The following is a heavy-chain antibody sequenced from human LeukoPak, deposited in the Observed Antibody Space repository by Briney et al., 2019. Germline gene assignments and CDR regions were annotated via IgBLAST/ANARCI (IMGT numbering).Heavy chain of an antibody. CDR2: ISSSSSYI. D-gene: IGHD2-2*01. Sequence: GGSLRLSCAASGFTFSSYSMNWVRLAPGKGLEWVSSISSSSSYIYYADSVKGRFTISRDNAKNSLYLQMNSLRAEDTAVYYCARGYCSSTSCYAFDIWGQGTMVTVSS. CDR1: GFTFSSYS. CDR3: ARGYCSSTSCYAFDI. J-gene: IGHJ3*02. V-gene: IGHV3-21*01.